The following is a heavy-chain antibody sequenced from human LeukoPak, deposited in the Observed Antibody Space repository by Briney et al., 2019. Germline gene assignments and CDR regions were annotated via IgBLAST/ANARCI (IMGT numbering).Heavy chain of an antibody. CDR3: ARDGGSGSYYAVDY. CDR2: IKLNGGSP. V-gene: IGHV3-20*04. Sequence: PGGSLRLSCAASGFTFYDYGMSWVRQAPEKGREWVSGIKLNGGSPDYADPVKGRFTISRDNAKNSLYLQMNRLRAEDTALYYCARDGGSGSYYAVDYWGQGTLVSVSS. J-gene: IGHJ4*02. D-gene: IGHD3-10*01. CDR1: GFTFYDYG.